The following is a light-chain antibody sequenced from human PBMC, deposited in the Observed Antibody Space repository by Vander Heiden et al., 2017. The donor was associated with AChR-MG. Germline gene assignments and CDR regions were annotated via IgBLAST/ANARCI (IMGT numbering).Light chain of an antibody. Sequence: EIVMTQSPATLSVSPGERATLSCRASQSVSTDVAWYQQKPGQAPRLLIYGPSTRATGIPARFSGSGSGTEFTLTINSLQSEDFAVYYCQQYYNWPPWTFGPGTRVEIK. CDR1: QSVSTD. J-gene: IGKJ1*01. V-gene: IGKV3-15*01. CDR3: QQYYNWPPWT. CDR2: GPS.